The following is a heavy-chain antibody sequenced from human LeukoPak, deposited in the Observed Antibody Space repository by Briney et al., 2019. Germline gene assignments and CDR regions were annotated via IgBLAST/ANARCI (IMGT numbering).Heavy chain of an antibody. CDR3: TTDSPGDYEGDY. CDR1: GFTFSSYA. V-gene: IGHV3-15*01. D-gene: IGHD4-17*01. CDR2: IKSKTDGGTT. J-gene: IGHJ4*02. Sequence: GGSLRLSCAASGFTFSSYAMSWVRQAPGKGLEWVGRIKSKTDGGTTDYAAPVKGRFTISRDDSKNTLYLQMNSLKTEDTAVYYCTTDSPGDYEGDYWGQGTLVTVSS.